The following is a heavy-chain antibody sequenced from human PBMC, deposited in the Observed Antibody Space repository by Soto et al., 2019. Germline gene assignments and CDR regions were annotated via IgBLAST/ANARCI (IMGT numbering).Heavy chain of an antibody. J-gene: IGHJ4*02. CDR2: ISGSGGST. CDR1: GFTFSSYA. D-gene: IGHD2-15*01. CDR3: AKDQGSGGLFDY. V-gene: IGHV3-23*01. Sequence: GGSLRLSCAASGFTFSSYAMSWVRQAPGKGLEWVSAISGSGGSTYYADSVKGRFTISRDNSKNTMYLQMNSLRAEDTAIYYCAKDQGSGGLFDYWGQGTLVTVSS.